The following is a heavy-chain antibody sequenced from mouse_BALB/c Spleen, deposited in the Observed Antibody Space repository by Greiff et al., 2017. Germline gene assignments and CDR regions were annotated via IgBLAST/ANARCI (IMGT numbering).Heavy chain of an antibody. CDR1: GFTFSSYY. V-gene: IGHV5-6-2*01. CDR2: INSNGGST. CDR3: ARRYDGGDYFDY. J-gene: IGHJ2*01. Sequence: EVKLVESGGGLVKLGGSLKLSCAASGFTFSSYYMSWVRQTPEKRLELVAAINSNGGSTYYPDTVKGRFTISRDNAKNTLYLQMSSLKSEDTALYYCARRYDGGDYFDYWGQGTTLTVSS. D-gene: IGHD2-14*01.